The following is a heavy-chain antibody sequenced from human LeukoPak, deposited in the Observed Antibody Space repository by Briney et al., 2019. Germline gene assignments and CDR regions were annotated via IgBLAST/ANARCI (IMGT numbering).Heavy chain of an antibody. J-gene: IGHJ5*02. V-gene: IGHV4-59*11. CDR3: EKIEVGRFDP. Sequence: SETLSLTCTVTGASISSHYWCWIRQSPGTGLEWRGDIYDRGRTTYNPSLKSRVSISVDTSRNQFPLNLTSVTAADTAVYYCEKIEVGRFDPWGQGTLVTVSS. CDR2: IYDRGRT. D-gene: IGHD1-26*01. CDR1: GASISSHY.